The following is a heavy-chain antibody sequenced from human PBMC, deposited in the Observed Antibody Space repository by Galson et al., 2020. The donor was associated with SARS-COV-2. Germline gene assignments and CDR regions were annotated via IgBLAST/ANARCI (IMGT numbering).Heavy chain of an antibody. J-gene: IGHJ6*02. CDR1: GSNFSEHY. D-gene: IGHD1-7*01. Sequence: GGSLRLSCAPSGSNFSEHYMDWVRQAPGKGLEWVGRIRNKDRSITTEYAASAKGRSTVSRDDSKNSMYLQMNNVRTDDTAVYYCARGAGQVRRNCHYGVDVWGRGTTVAVSS. V-gene: IGHV3-72*01. CDR3: ARGAGQVRRNCHYGVDV. CDR2: IRNKDRSITT.